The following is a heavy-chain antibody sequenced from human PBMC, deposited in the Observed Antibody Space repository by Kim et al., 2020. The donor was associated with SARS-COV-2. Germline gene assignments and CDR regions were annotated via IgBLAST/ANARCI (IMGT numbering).Heavy chain of an antibody. Sequence: SETLSLTCTVSGGSISSYYWSWIRQPPGKGLEWIGYIYYSGSTNYNPSLKSRVTISVDTSKNQFSLKLSSVTAADTAVYYCARDSYSSGWSYFDYWGQGTLVTVSS. J-gene: IGHJ4*02. CDR2: IYYSGST. V-gene: IGHV4-59*01. D-gene: IGHD6-19*01. CDR3: ARDSYSSGWSYFDY. CDR1: GGSISSYY.